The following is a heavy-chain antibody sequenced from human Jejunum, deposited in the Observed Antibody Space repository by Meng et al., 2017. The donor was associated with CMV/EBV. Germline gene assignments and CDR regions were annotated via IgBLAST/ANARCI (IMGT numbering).Heavy chain of an antibody. J-gene: IGHJ1*01. V-gene: IGHV3-33*06. CDR3: AKGPGSGNSYSEYYFDL. Sequence: FTYCGMPWVRQTAGEWLAWVAAVWYDGRNQYYAGSVRGRFIISRDDSKHTLSLRMDNLGVEDTAVYYCAKGPGSGNSYSEYYFDLWGQGTQVTVSS. CDR2: VWYDGRNQ. D-gene: IGHD3-22*01. CDR1: FTYCG.